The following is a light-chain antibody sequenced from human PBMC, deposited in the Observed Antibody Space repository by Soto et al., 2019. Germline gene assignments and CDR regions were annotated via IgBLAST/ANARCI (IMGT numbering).Light chain of an antibody. J-gene: IGKJ1*01. V-gene: IGKV3-15*01. CDR1: QSVSSY. CDR2: GAS. CDR3: QQYNNWPRT. Sequence: EIVLTQSPATLSLSPGERATLSCRASQSVSSYLAWYQQKPGQAPRLLIYGASTRATGIPARFSGSGSGTEFTLTISSLQSEDLAVYYCQQYNNWPRTFGQGTKVDI.